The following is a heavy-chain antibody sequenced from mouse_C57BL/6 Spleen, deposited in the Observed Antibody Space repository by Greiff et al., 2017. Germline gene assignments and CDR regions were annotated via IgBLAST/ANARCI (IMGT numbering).Heavy chain of an antibody. CDR2: ISYDGSN. V-gene: IGHV3-6*01. CDR3: ARKYYGSSYGGAMDD. J-gene: IGHJ4*01. D-gene: IGHD1-1*01. CDR1: GYSITSGYY. Sequence: EVKLMESGPGLVKPSQSLSLTCSVTGYSITSGYYWNWIRQFPGNKLEWMGYISYDGSNNYNPSLKNRISITRDTSKNQFFLKLNSVTTEDTATYYSARKYYGSSYGGAMDDWGQGTSVTVSS.